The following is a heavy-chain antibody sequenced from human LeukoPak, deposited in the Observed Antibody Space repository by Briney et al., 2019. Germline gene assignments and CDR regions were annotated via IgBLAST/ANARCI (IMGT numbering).Heavy chain of an antibody. J-gene: IGHJ4*02. V-gene: IGHV5-51*01. CDR2: IYPGDSDV. CDR3: ARRAYTYGRSGPFDF. CDR1: GYSFTGHW. Sequence: GESLKISCKVSGYSFTGHWLGWVRQMPGKGLVWMGVIYPGDSDVKYNPPFQGQVTISVDKSTNPAYLQWSSLKASDTAIYYCARRAYTYGRSGPFDFWGQGTLVTVS. D-gene: IGHD5-18*01.